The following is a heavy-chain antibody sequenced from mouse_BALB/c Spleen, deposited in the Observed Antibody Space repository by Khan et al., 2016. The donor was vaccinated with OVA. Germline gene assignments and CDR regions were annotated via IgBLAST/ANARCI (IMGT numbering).Heavy chain of an antibody. CDR1: GFTFSSFG. V-gene: IGHV5-17*02. Sequence: EVELVESGGGLVQPGGSRKLSCAASGFTFSSFGMHWVRQAPEKGLEWVAYISSGSSTIYYADTVQGRFTISRDNPKNTLFLQMTSLRSEDTAMYFCARNYGYYFDYWGQGTTLTVSS. J-gene: IGHJ2*01. CDR2: ISSGSSTI. D-gene: IGHD1-2*01. CDR3: ARNYGYYFDY.